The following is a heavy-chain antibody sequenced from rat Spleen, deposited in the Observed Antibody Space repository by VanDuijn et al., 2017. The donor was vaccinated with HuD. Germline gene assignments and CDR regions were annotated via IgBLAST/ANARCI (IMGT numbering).Heavy chain of an antibody. CDR2: ISTGGGNT. Sequence: EVQLVESGGGLVQPGRSLKLSCAASGFTFSNYGMAWVRQTPTKGLEWVASISTGGGNTYYRDSVKGRFTISRDNAKNTQYLQMDSLRSEDTATYYCARLGQYYGYTPYWYFDFWGPGTMVTVSS. D-gene: IGHD1-9*01. V-gene: IGHV5S14*01. CDR1: GFTFSNYG. J-gene: IGHJ1*01. CDR3: ARLGQYYGYTPYWYFDF.